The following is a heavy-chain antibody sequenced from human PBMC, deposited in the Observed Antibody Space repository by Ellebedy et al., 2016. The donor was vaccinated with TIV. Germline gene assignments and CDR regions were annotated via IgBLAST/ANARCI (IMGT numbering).Heavy chain of an antibody. V-gene: IGHV4-34*01. Sequence: SETLSLTXAVYGGSFSGYYWSWIRQPPGKGLEWIGEINHSGSTNYNPSLKSRVTISVDTSKNQFSLKLSSVTAADTAVYYCARGRGWLQLGRYFDLWGRGTLVTVSS. CDR3: ARGRGWLQLGRYFDL. CDR1: GGSFSGYY. D-gene: IGHD5-24*01. J-gene: IGHJ2*01. CDR2: INHSGST.